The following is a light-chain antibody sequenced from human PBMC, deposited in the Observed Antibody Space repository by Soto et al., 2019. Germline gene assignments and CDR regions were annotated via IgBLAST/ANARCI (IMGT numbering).Light chain of an antibody. CDR1: QSLVSTAGYTY. CDR3: MQSLQTPPWT. V-gene: IGKV2-28*01. Sequence: VVAQSPLSLPVTLVQPASISCRSSQSLVSTAGYTYLDWYLQKPGQSPQLFIYLTSIRASGVPDRFSGSGSGTEFTLKISKVEAEDVGVYYCMQSLQTPPWTFCPGTKVDIK. J-gene: IGKJ1*01. CDR2: LTS.